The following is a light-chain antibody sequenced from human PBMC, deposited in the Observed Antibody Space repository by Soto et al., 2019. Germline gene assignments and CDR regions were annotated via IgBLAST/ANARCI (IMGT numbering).Light chain of an antibody. CDR1: NSDVGNYNL. Sequence: QSGLAQPASVSGSPGQSITIPCSGSNSDVGNYNLVSWYQQHPGEAPKLMIYEGSKRPSGVSNRFSGSKSGNTASLTISGLQAEDEADYFCCSYAGSSTYVFGTGTKVTVL. V-gene: IGLV2-23*01. J-gene: IGLJ1*01. CDR3: CSYAGSSTYV. CDR2: EGS.